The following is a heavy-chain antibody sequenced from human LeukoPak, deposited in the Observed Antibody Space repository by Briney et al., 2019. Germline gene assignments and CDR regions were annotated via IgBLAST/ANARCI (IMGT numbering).Heavy chain of an antibody. CDR3: ARGTMTTVTYYFDY. CDR2: INHSGST. Sequence: SETLSLTCAVYGGSFSGYYWSWIRQPPGKGLEWIGEINHSGSTNYNPSLKSRVTISVDTSKNQFSLELSSVTAADTAVYYCARGTMTTVTYYFDYWAREPWSPSPQ. D-gene: IGHD4-17*01. CDR1: GGSFSGYY. V-gene: IGHV4-34*01. J-gene: IGHJ4*02.